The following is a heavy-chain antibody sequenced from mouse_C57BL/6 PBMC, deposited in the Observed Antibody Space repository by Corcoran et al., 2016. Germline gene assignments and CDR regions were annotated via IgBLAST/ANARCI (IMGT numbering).Heavy chain of an antibody. Sequence: DVQLQESGPGLVKPSQSLSLTCSVTGYSITSGYYWNWIRQFPGNKLEWMGYISYDGSNNYNPSLKNRISITRDTSKNQFFLKLNSVTTEDTATYYCAKSLILYQLGRGGYAMDYWGQGTSVTVSS. CDR1: GYSITSGYY. CDR3: AKSLILYQLGRGGYAMDY. J-gene: IGHJ4*01. CDR2: ISYDGSN. D-gene: IGHD4-1*02. V-gene: IGHV3-6*01.